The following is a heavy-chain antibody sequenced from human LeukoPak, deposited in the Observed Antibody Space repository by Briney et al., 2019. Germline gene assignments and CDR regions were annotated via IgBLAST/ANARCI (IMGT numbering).Heavy chain of an antibody. J-gene: IGHJ5*02. CDR2: IYYSGST. CDR3: ARAIYDYVWGSYRLLSWFDP. CDR1: GGSISSYY. Sequence: SETLSLTCTVSGGSISSYYWSWIRQPPGKGLEWIGYIYYSGSTNYNPSLKSRVTISVDTSKNQFSLKLSSVTAADTAVYYCARAIYDYVWGSYRLLSWFDPWAREPWSPSPQ. V-gene: IGHV4-59*01. D-gene: IGHD3-16*02.